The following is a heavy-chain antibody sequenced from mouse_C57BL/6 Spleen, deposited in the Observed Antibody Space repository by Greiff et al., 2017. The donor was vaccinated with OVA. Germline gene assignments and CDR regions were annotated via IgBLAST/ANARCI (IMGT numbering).Heavy chain of an antibody. CDR3: ARSEEEDYRYYAMDY. V-gene: IGHV1-82*01. CDR1: GYAFSSSW. J-gene: IGHJ4*01. CDR2: IYPGDGDT. D-gene: IGHD2-14*01. Sequence: QVQLQQSGPELVKPGASVKISCKASGYAFSSSWMNWVKQRPGKGLEWIGRIYPGDGDTNYNGKFKGKATLTADKSSSTAYMQLSSLTSEDSAVYIGARSEEEDYRYYAMDYGGQGTSVTVSS.